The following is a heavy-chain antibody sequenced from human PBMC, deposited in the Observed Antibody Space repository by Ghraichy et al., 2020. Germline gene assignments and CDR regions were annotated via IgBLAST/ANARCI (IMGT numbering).Heavy chain of an antibody. J-gene: IGHJ6*02. Sequence: ESLNISCAASGFTFSSYWMSWVRQAPGKGLEWVANIKQDGSEKYYVDSVKGRFTISRDNAKNSLYLQMNSLRAEDTAVYYCARDGQWLENYYYYYGMDVWGQGTTVTVSS. D-gene: IGHD6-19*01. CDR3: ARDGQWLENYYYYYGMDV. CDR2: IKQDGSEK. CDR1: GFTFSSYW. V-gene: IGHV3-7*01.